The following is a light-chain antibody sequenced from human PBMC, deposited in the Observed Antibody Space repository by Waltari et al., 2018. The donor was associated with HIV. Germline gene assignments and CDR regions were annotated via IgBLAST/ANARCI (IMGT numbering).Light chain of an antibody. CDR2: AVS. Sequence: QSALTQPASVSGSPGQSLTISCTGTSSDVVSWYQQHLGNAPNLIICAVSDRPSGVSNRFSGSKSGNTASLTISGLQAEDEGDYYCSSYTSSNPYVFGTGTKVTVL. CDR1: SSDVV. CDR3: SSYTSSNPYV. V-gene: IGLV2-14*01. J-gene: IGLJ1*01.